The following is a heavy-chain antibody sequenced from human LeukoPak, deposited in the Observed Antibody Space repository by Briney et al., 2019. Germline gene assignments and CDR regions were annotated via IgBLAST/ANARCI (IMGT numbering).Heavy chain of an antibody. CDR2: IIPILGIA. J-gene: IGHJ4*02. CDR3: ARDRIAVAGTGGVN. Sequence: ASVKVSCKASGGTFSSYAISWVRQAPGQGLEWMGRIIPILGIANYAQKFQGRVTITADKSTSTAYMELSSLRSEDTAVYYCARDRIAVAGTGGVNWGQGTLVTVSS. V-gene: IGHV1-69*04. D-gene: IGHD6-19*01. CDR1: GGTFSSYA.